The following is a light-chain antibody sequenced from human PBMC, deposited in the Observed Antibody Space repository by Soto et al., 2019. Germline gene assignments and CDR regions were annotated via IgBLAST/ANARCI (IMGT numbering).Light chain of an antibody. CDR1: SSDVGGYNY. CDR3: CSYAGSNTFVV. J-gene: IGLJ2*01. CDR2: DVS. Sequence: QSVLTQPRSVSGSPGQSVTISCTGTSSDVGGYNYVSWYQQHPGKAPKLMIYDVSKRPSGVPDRFSGSKSGNTASLTISGLQAEDEAEYFCCSYAGSNTFVVLGGGTQLTVL. V-gene: IGLV2-11*01.